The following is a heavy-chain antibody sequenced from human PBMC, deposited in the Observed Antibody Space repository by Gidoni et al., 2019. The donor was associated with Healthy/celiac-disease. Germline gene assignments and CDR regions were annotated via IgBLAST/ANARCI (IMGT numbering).Heavy chain of an antibody. CDR1: GYTFTGYY. CDR3: ARPHSSGWSIPDAFDI. CDR2: INPNSGGT. V-gene: IGHV1-2*02. D-gene: IGHD6-19*01. J-gene: IGHJ3*02. Sequence: QVQLVQSGAEVKKPGASVKVSCKAAGYTFTGYYMHWVRQAPGQGLEWMGWINPNSGGTNYAQKFQGRVTMTRDTSISTAYMELSRLRSDDTAVYYCARPHSSGWSIPDAFDIWGQGTMVTVSS.